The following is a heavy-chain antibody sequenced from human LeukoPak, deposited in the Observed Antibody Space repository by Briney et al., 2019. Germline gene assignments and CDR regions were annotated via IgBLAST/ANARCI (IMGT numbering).Heavy chain of an antibody. Sequence: PGGPLRLSCAASGFTFSSYSMNWVRQAPGKGLEWVSSISSSSSYIYYADSVKGRFTISRDNAKNSLYLQMNSLRAEDTAVYYCARHANGYYFDYWGQGTLVTVSS. CDR3: ARHANGYYFDY. J-gene: IGHJ4*02. CDR2: ISSSSSYI. D-gene: IGHD1-1*01. V-gene: IGHV3-21*01. CDR1: GFTFSSYS.